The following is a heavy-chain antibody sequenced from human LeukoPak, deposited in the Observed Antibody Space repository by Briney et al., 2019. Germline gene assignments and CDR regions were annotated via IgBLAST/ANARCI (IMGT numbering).Heavy chain of an antibody. CDR3: ASLILGIAAAATLDY. Sequence: SETLSLTCTVSGGSISSSSYYWGWIRQPPGKGLEWIGSIYYSGSTYYNPSLKSRVTISVDTSKNQFSLKLSSVTAADTAVYYCASLILGIAAAATLDYWGQGTLVTVSS. V-gene: IGHV4-39*07. D-gene: IGHD6-13*01. J-gene: IGHJ4*02. CDR2: IYYSGST. CDR1: GGSISSSSYY.